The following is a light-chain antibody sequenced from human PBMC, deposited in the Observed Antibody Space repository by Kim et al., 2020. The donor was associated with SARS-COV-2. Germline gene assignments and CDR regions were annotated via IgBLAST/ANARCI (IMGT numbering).Light chain of an antibody. CDR1: SGSVSSNYY. Sequence: GWRVTLTCGLNSGSVSSNYYPSWYQQTPGQAPRTLIYNTNTRSSGVPDRFSGSILGNKAALTITGAQADDESDYYCVLYMGSGIWVFGGGTQLTVL. V-gene: IGLV8-61*01. J-gene: IGLJ3*02. CDR3: VLYMGSGIWV. CDR2: NTN.